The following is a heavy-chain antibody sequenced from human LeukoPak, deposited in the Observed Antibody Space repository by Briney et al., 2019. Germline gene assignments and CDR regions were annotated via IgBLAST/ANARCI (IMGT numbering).Heavy chain of an antibody. J-gene: IGHJ4*02. CDR3: ARADYYETSGPFGY. CDR1: GFTFSSHG. Sequence: GGSLRLSCAGSGFTFSSHGMNWVRQAPGKGLEWVSFISYNSNYIFYADSVEGRFTISRDNAKNSLYLQMNSLRAEDTAVYYCARADYYETSGPFGYWGQGTLVIVSS. CDR2: ISYNSNYI. V-gene: IGHV3-21*01. D-gene: IGHD3-22*01.